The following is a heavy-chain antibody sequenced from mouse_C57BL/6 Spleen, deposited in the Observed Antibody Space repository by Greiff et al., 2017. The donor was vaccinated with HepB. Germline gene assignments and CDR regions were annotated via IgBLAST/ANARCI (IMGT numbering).Heavy chain of an antibody. CDR2: INPGSGGT. D-gene: IGHD2-1*01. V-gene: IGHV1-54*01. J-gene: IGHJ4*01. CDR3: ARDYGNYGVAMDY. CDR1: GYAFTNYL. Sequence: QVQLKQSGAELVRPGTSVKVSCKASGYAFTNYLIEWVKQRPGQGLEWIGVINPGSGGTNYNEKFKGKATLTADKSSSTAYMQLSSLTSEDSAVYFCARDYGNYGVAMDYWGQGTSVTVSS.